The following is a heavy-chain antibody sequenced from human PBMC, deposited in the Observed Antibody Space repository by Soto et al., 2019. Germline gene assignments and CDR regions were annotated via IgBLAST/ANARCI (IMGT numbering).Heavy chain of an antibody. D-gene: IGHD6-19*01. CDR2: INAGNGNT. Sequence: ASVKVSCKASGYTFTSYAMHWVRQAPGQRLEWMGWINAGNGNTKYSQKFQGRVTITRDTSASTVYMELSSLRSEDAAVYYCARVSGWYFLDYWGQGTLVTVSS. J-gene: IGHJ4*02. CDR1: GYTFTSYA. V-gene: IGHV1-3*01. CDR3: ARVSGWYFLDY.